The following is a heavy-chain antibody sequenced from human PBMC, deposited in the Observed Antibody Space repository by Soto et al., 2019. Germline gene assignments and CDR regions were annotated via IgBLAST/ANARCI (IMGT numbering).Heavy chain of an antibody. V-gene: IGHV1-18*01. CDR3: TKQKGDSRTYNGMDV. CDR2: ISAYNGNT. D-gene: IGHD2-21*02. J-gene: IGHJ6*02. Sequence: ASVKVSCKASGYTFTSYGISWVRQAPGQGLEWMGWISAYNGNTNYAQKLQGRVTMTTDTSKNQFSLQLNSVTPEDTAVYYCTKQKGDSRTYNGMDVWGQGTTVTVSS. CDR1: GYTFTSYG.